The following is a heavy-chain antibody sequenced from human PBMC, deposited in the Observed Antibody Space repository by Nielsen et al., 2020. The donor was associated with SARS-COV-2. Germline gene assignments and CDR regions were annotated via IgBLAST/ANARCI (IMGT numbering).Heavy chain of an antibody. D-gene: IGHD6-13*01. J-gene: IGHJ4*02. CDR1: GASLRTNY. CDR3: ARQAGFITAPAYFDS. Sequence: SETLSLTCTVSGASLRTNYWSWIRQPPGKGLEWIGYKHYSGRTNSDPSLKSRAIISLDTSKNQFSLRLSSVTAADTAVYYCARQAGFITAPAYFDSWGQGALVTVSS. V-gene: IGHV4-59*01. CDR2: KHYSGRT.